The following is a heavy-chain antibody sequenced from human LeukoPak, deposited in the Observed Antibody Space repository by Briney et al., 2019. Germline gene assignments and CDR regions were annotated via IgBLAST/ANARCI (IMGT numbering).Heavy chain of an antibody. CDR2: IYPHSGGT. CDR3: ARDQVDAGSYFAFFDY. Sequence: ASVKVSCKASGYTFTGYYIHWVRQAPGQGPEWMGWIYPHSGGTNYAQKFQGRVTMTRDTSISTAYMELSRLRSDDTAVYYCARDQVDAGSYFAFFDYWGQGALVTVSS. CDR1: GYTFTGYY. V-gene: IGHV1-2*02. D-gene: IGHD1-26*01. J-gene: IGHJ4*02.